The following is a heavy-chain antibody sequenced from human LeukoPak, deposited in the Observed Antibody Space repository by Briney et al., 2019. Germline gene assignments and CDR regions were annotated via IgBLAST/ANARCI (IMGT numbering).Heavy chain of an antibody. D-gene: IGHD1-14*01. Sequence: SETLSLTCTVSGGSFSSSDYYWGWIRQPPGKGLEWIGSIYYSGTTYYNPSLKSRVTISVDTSKKQFSLKLRSVTAADTAVYCCARNEWGITNAFDIWGQGTMVTVSS. V-gene: IGHV4-39*01. CDR1: GGSFSSSDYY. CDR3: ARNEWGITNAFDI. CDR2: IYYSGTT. J-gene: IGHJ3*02.